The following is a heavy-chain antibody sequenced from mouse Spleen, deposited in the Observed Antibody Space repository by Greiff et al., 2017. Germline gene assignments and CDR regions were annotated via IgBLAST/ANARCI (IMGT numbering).Heavy chain of an antibody. CDR1: GYSFTSYW. CDR3: TRADYDEAWFAY. Sequence: VHVKQSGTVLARPGASVKMSCKASGYSFTSYWMHWVKQRPGQGLEWIGAIYPGNSDTSYNQKFKGKAKLTAVTSAGTAYMELSSLTNEDSAVYYCTRADYDEAWFAYWGQGTLVTVSA. J-gene: IGHJ3*01. D-gene: IGHD2-4*01. CDR2: IYPGNSDT. V-gene: IGHV1-5*01.